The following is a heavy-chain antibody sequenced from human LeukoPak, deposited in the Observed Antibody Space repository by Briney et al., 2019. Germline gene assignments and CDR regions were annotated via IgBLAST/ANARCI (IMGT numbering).Heavy chain of an antibody. D-gene: IGHD3-22*01. CDR1: GYTFTSYG. V-gene: IGHV1-18*01. CDR2: ISAYNGNT. CDR3: ARFGSAYYYDTYTGFRAFDI. Sequence: ASVKVSCKASGYTFTSYGISWVRQAPGQGLEWMGWISAYNGNTNYAQKLQGRVTMTTDTSTSTAYMELRSLRSDDTAVYYCARFGSAYYYDTYTGFRAFDIWGQGTMVTVSS. J-gene: IGHJ3*02.